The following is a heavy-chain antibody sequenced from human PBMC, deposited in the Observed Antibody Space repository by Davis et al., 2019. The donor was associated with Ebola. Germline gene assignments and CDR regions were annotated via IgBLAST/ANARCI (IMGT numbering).Heavy chain of an antibody. CDR3: ARDGGEVAGMDPCDPDY. Sequence: ASVKVSCKASGYTFTSYYMHWVRQAPGQGLEWMGIINPSGGSTSYAQKFQGRVTMTRDTSTSTVYMELSSLRSEETAVYYCARDGGEVAGMDPCDPDYWGQGTLVTVSS. V-gene: IGHV1-46*01. CDR1: GYTFTSYY. J-gene: IGHJ4*02. D-gene: IGHD6-19*01. CDR2: INPSGGST.